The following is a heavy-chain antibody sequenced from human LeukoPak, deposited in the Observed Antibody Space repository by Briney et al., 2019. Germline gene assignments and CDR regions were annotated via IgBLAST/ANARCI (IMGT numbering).Heavy chain of an antibody. J-gene: IGHJ3*02. CDR3: AAVKYYYDSSGYYSHDAFDI. D-gene: IGHD3-22*01. CDR2: IVVGSGNT. Sequence: SVKVSCKASGFTFTSSAMQWVRQARGQRLEWIGWIVVGSGNTNYAQKFQERVTITRDMSTSTAYMELSSLRSEDTAVYYCAAVKYYYDSSGYYSHDAFDILGQGTMVTVSS. CDR1: GFTFTSSA. V-gene: IGHV1-58*02.